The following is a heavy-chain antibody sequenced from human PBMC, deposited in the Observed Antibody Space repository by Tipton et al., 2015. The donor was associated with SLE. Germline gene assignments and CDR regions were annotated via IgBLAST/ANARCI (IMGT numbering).Heavy chain of an antibody. V-gene: IGHV3-30*02. Sequence: SLRLSCAASGFTFSSYGMHWVRQAPGKGLEWVAFIRYDGSNKYYADSVKGRFTISRDNSKNTLYLQMNSLRAEDTAVYYCAKDLDSSGFLFDYWGQGTLVTASS. CDR3: AKDLDSSGFLFDY. CDR2: IRYDGSNK. D-gene: IGHD3-22*01. J-gene: IGHJ4*02. CDR1: GFTFSSYG.